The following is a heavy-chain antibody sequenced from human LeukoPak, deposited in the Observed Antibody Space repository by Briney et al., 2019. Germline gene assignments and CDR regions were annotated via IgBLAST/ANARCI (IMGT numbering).Heavy chain of an antibody. Sequence: SETLSLTCAVYGGSFSGYYWSWIRQPPGKGLEWIGEINHSGSTNYNPSLKSRVTISVDTSKNQFSLKLSSVTAADTAVYYCARRQIKDYYGSGSYYRGVYYYYGMDVWGKGTTVTVSS. CDR3: ARRQIKDYYGSGSYYRGVYYYYGMDV. J-gene: IGHJ6*04. V-gene: IGHV4-34*01. CDR1: GGSFSGYY. D-gene: IGHD3-10*01. CDR2: INHSGST.